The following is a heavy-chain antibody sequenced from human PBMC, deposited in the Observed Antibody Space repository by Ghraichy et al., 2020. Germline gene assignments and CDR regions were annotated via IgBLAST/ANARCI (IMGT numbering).Heavy chain of an antibody. CDR1: GGSINSDTYY. J-gene: IGHJ3*02. V-gene: IGHV4-61*01. D-gene: IGHD6-25*01. CDR3: ARDSARLGSAFDI. Sequence: GSLRLSCSVSGGSINSDTYYWTWIRQPPGKGLEYIGFMYYSGTHNYNPSLKSRVTISVDTSRNQFSLKLTSVTAADTAVYYCARDSARLGSAFDIWGQGTVVTVSS. CDR2: MYYSGTH.